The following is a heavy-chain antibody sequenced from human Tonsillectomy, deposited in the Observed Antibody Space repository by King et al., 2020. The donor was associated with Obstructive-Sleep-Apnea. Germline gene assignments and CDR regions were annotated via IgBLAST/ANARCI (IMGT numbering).Heavy chain of an antibody. CDR1: GGSFSGYY. Sequence: VQLQQWGAGLLKPSETLSLTCAVYGGSFSGYYWSWIRQPPGKGLEWIGEINHSGSTNYNPSLKSRVTISVDTSKNQFSLKLSSVTAADTAVYYCARGGVVVVAAFVLNYFDYWGQGTLVTVSS. J-gene: IGHJ4*02. D-gene: IGHD2-15*01. CDR2: INHSGST. CDR3: ARGGVVVVAAFVLNYFDY. V-gene: IGHV4-34*01.